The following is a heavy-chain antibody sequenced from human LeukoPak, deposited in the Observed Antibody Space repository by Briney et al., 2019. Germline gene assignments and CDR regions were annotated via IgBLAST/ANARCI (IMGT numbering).Heavy chain of an antibody. CDR3: ARGGSYYDY. D-gene: IGHD1-26*01. Sequence: SETLSLTCAVYGGSFSGYYWSWIRQPPGKGLEWIGSIYYSGSTYYNPSLKSRVTISVDTSKNQFSLKVSSVTAADTAVYYCARGGSYYDYWGQGTLVTVSS. CDR1: GGSFSGYY. J-gene: IGHJ4*02. CDR2: IYYSGST. V-gene: IGHV4-34*01.